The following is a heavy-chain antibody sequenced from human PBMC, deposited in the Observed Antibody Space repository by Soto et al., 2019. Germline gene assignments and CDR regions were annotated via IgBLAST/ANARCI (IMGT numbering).Heavy chain of an antibody. CDR2: IIPIFGTA. Sequence: SVKVSCKASGCTFSSYAISWVRQAPGQGLEWMGGIIPIFGTANYAQKFQGRVTITADKSTSTAYMELSSLRSEDTAVYYCAGGLVDTAMVSIGGMDVWGQGTPXT. J-gene: IGHJ6*01. CDR3: AGGLVDTAMVSIGGMDV. CDR1: GCTFSSYA. V-gene: IGHV1-69*06. D-gene: IGHD5-18*01.